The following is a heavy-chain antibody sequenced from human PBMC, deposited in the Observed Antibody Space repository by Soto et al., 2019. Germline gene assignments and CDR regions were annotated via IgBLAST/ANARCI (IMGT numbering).Heavy chain of an antibody. D-gene: IGHD5-18*01. CDR2: IWYDGSNK. Sequence: QVQLVESGGGVVQPGRSLRLSCAASGFTFSSYGMHWVRQAPGKGLEWVAVIWYDGSNKYYADSVKGRFTISRDNSKNTLYVQMNSLRAEDTAVYYCARGGRGYSYSYDYWGQGTLVTVSS. J-gene: IGHJ4*02. CDR3: ARGGRGYSYSYDY. CDR1: GFTFSSYG. V-gene: IGHV3-33*01.